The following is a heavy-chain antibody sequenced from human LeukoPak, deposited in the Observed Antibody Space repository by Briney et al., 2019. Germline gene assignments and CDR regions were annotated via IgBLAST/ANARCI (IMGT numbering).Heavy chain of an antibody. V-gene: IGHV4-59*01. Sequence: SETLSLTCTVSGGSISSYYWSWIRQPPGKGLEWIGYIYYSGSTDYNPSLKSRVTISVETSKNQFSLKLSSVTAADTAVYYCASGPGEGNYYYYYYMDVWGKGTTVTISS. CDR3: ASGPGEGNYYYYYYMDV. CDR1: GGSISSYY. CDR2: IYYSGST. J-gene: IGHJ6*03. D-gene: IGHD3-10*01.